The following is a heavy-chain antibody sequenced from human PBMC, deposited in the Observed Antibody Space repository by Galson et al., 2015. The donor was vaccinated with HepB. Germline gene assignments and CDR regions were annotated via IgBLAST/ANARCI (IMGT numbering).Heavy chain of an antibody. CDR2: FGPEDGET. D-gene: IGHD1-26*01. J-gene: IGHJ3*02. Sequence: SVKVSCKVSGYTLTELSMHWVRQAPGKGLEWMGGFGPEDGETIYAQKFQGRVTMTEDTSTDTAYMELSSLRSEDTAVYYCAIEWELQSHAFDIWGQGTMVTVSS. V-gene: IGHV1-24*01. CDR3: AIEWELQSHAFDI. CDR1: GYTLTELS.